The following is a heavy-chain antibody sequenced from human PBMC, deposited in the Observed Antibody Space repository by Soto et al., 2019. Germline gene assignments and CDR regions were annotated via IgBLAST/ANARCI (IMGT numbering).Heavy chain of an antibody. J-gene: IGHJ4*02. CDR2: FDPEDGET. V-gene: IGHV1-24*01. CDR3: ATALVGVSSSDC. CDR1: GCTLTELS. D-gene: IGHD1-26*01. Sequence: ASLKVSCKVSGCTLTELSMHWVRQAPGKGLEWMGGFDPEDGETIYAQKFQGRVTMTEDTSTDTAYMELSSLRSEDTAVYYCATALVGVSSSDCWGQGALVTVSS.